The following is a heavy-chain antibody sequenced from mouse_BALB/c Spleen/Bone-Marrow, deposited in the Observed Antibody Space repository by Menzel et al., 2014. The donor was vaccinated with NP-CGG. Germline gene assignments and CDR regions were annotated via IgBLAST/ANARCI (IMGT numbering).Heavy chain of an antibody. CDR1: GYAFSSPW. CDR2: IYPGDGDT. D-gene: IGHD2-1*01. V-gene: IGHV1-82*01. Sequence: QVQPKESGPELVKPGASVKISCKASGYAFSSPWMNWVKQRPGQGLEWIGRIYPGDGDTNYNGKFKGKATLTADKSSSTAYMQLSSLTSVDSAVYFCARFRWGNYREGAMDYWGQGTSVTVSS. J-gene: IGHJ4*01. CDR3: ARFRWGNYREGAMDY.